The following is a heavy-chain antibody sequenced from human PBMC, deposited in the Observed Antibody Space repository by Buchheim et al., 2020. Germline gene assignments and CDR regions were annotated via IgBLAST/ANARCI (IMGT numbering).Heavy chain of an antibody. CDR3: ARSETGTTQWFDP. CDR2: IYYSGST. Sequence: QVQLQESGPGLVNPSETLSLTCTVSGGSISSYYWSWIRQPPGKGLEWIGYIYYSGSTNYNPSLKSRVTISVDTSKNQFSLKLSSVTAADTAVYYCARSETGTTQWFDPWGQGTL. D-gene: IGHD1-1*01. V-gene: IGHV4-59*01. J-gene: IGHJ5*02. CDR1: GGSISSYY.